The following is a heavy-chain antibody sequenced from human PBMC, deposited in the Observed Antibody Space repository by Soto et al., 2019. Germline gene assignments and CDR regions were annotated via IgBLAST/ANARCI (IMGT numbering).Heavy chain of an antibody. D-gene: IGHD2-15*01. J-gene: IGHJ4*02. V-gene: IGHV4-59*08. CDR1: GDSISTDY. Sequence: SETLSLTCTVSGDSISTDYWSWIRQSPGKGLEWIGFIYYGGSTNYNPSLKSRVTISVDTSKNQFSLKLSSVTAADTAVYYCARVTDCSGGRCYFSVDYWGQGTLVTVSS. CDR3: ARVTDCSGGRCYFSVDY. CDR2: IYYGGST.